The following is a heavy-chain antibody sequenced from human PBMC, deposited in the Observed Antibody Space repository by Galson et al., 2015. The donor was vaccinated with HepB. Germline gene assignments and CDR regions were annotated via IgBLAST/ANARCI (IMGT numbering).Heavy chain of an antibody. CDR2: IYYSGST. J-gene: IGHJ3*02. D-gene: IGHD6-13*01. Sequence: TLSLTCTVSGGSIRNYYWSWIRQPPGKGLEWIGYIYYSGSTNYNPSLKSRVAISVDTSKNQFSLKLTSVTAADTAVYYCGRGRSSRWYYPDTFDIWGQGTMVTVSS. CDR1: GGSIRNYY. V-gene: IGHV4-59*01. CDR3: GRGRSSRWYYPDTFDI.